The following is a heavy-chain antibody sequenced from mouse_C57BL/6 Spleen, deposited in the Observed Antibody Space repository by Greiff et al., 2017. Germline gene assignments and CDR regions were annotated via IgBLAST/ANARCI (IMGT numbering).Heavy chain of an antibody. CDR1: GYTFTSYW. CDR3: ARGGFDGCYFDY. CDR2: IYPSDSET. J-gene: IGHJ2*01. V-gene: IGHV1-61*01. Sequence: QVQLQQPGAELVRPGSSVKLSCKASGYTFTSYWMDWVKQRPGQGLEWIGNIYPSDSETHYNQKFKDKATLTVDKSSSTAYMQLSSLTSEDSAVYYCARGGFDGCYFDYWGQGTTLTVSS.